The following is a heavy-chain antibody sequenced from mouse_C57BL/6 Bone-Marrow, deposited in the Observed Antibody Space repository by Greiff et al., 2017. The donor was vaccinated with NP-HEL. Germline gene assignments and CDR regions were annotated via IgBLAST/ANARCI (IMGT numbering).Heavy chain of an antibody. D-gene: IGHD2-4*01. CDR2: IDPENGDT. J-gene: IGHJ3*01. CDR3: TTRGIYYDYDYFAY. V-gene: IGHV14-4*01. Sequence: EVQLQQSGAELVRPGASVKLSCTASGFNIKDDYMHWVKQRPEQGLEWIGWIDPENGDTEYASKFQGKATITADTSSNTAYLQLSSLTSEDTAVYYCTTRGIYYDYDYFAYWGQGTLVTVSA. CDR1: GFNIKDDY.